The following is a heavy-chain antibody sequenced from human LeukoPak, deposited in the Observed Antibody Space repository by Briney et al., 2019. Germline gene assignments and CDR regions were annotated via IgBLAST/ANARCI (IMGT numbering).Heavy chain of an antibody. Sequence: PSETLSLTCAVYGGSFSGYYWSWIRQPPGEGLEWIGEINHSGSTNYNPSLKSRVTISVDTSKNQFSLKLSSVTAADTAVYYCARGTTDIVVVPAAIKGGFDYWGQGTLVTVSS. J-gene: IGHJ4*02. CDR1: GGSFSGYY. CDR3: ARGTTDIVVVPAAIKGGFDY. V-gene: IGHV4-34*01. D-gene: IGHD2-2*01. CDR2: INHSGST.